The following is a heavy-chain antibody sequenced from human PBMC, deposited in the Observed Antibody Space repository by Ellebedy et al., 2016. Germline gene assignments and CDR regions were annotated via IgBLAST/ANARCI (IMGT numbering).Heavy chain of an antibody. CDR2: IYSGGST. V-gene: IGHV3-53*01. CDR3: ARGAIRDGYNSGNAFDI. Sequence: GESLKISCAASGFIVSSNYMSWVRQAPGKGLERVSVIYSGGSTYYADSVKGRFTISRDNSKNTLFLQMNSLRAEDTAVYYCARGAIRDGYNSGNAFDIWGQGTMVTVSS. J-gene: IGHJ3*02. CDR1: GFIVSSNY. D-gene: IGHD5-24*01.